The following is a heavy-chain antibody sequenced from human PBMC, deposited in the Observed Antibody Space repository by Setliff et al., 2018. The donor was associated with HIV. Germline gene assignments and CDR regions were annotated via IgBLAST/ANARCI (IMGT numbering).Heavy chain of an antibody. CDR3: AREMWGSHDAFDI. J-gene: IGHJ3*02. CDR2: MYTGGGT. CDR1: GGSISNYY. V-gene: IGHV4-4*08. D-gene: IGHD7-27*01. Sequence: SETLSLTCNVSGGSISNYYWTWMRQPPGKGLEWIAYMYTGGGTNYSPSLKSRVTISVDTSKNQFSLKLISVTAADTAVYYCAREMWGSHDAFDIWGQGTMVTVSS.